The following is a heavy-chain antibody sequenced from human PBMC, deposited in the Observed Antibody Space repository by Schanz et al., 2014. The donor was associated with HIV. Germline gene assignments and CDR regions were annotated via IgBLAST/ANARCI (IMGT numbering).Heavy chain of an antibody. D-gene: IGHD2-15*01. CDR3: AKDRFCNGGTCYVDAFDL. CDR2: ISSTGGGT. J-gene: IGHJ3*01. CDR1: GFMFSSYA. Sequence: EVQLVESGGGLVQPGRSLRLSCAASGFMFSSYAMTWVRQTPGKGLEWVSTISSTGGGTYNADSVKGRFTISRDNSKNTLYLQMDSLKVDDTAVYFCAKDRFCNGGTCYVDAFDLWGQGTLVTVSS. V-gene: IGHV3-23*04.